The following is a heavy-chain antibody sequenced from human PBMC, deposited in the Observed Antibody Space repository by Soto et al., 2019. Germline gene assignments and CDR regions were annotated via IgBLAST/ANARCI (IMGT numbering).Heavy chain of an antibody. Sequence: QVQLQESGPGLVKPSQTLSLTCTVSGGSISSGGYYWSWIRQHPGKGLEWIGYIYYSGSTYYNPSLTSPVTISVGTSKNQCYLKLSSVTAADTAVYYCARDSLVPNYYYYGMDVWGQGTTVTVSS. CDR1: GGSISSGGYY. V-gene: IGHV4-31*01. D-gene: IGHD2-2*01. J-gene: IGHJ6*02. CDR2: IYYSGST. CDR3: ARDSLVPNYYYYGMDV.